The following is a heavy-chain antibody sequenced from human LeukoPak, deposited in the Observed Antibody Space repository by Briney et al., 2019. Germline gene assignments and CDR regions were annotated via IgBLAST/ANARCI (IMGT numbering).Heavy chain of an antibody. J-gene: IGHJ4*02. D-gene: IGHD4-17*01. Sequence: GGSLRLSCAASGFTFSAYYMSWIRQAPGKGLEWVSYISSSSTYTDYADSVKGRFTISRDNAKNSLFLQMNSLRAEDTAMYYCARETYGRFDYWGQGTLVTVSS. V-gene: IGHV3-11*05. CDR3: ARETYGRFDY. CDR1: GFTFSAYY. CDR2: ISSSSTYT.